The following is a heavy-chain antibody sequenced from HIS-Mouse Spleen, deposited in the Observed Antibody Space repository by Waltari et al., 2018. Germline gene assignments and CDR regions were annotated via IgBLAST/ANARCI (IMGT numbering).Heavy chain of an antibody. CDR2: IYDSGST. V-gene: IGHV4-39*07. CDR1: GGSISSSSYY. CDR3: AREIPYSSSWYDWYFDL. J-gene: IGHJ2*01. Sequence: QLQLQESGPGLVKPSETLSLTCTVAGGSISSSSYYWGWIRQPPGKGVVGIGGIYDSGSTYCNPSLKHRVTISVDTSKTQFSLKLSSVTAADTAVYYCAREIPYSSSWYDWYFDLWGRGTLVTVSS. D-gene: IGHD6-13*01.